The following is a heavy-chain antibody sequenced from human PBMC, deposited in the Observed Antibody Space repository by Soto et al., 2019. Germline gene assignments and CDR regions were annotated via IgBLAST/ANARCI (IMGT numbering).Heavy chain of an antibody. Sequence: SVKVSCKASGDTFSSYAISWVRQAPGQGLEWMGGIIPKFNTIDHGQKFQGRVTIAADKSTSTAYMELSSLRSDDTAVYYCARVTPGGYFEYWAQGTLVTVS. CDR3: ARVTPGGYFEY. CDR1: GDTFSSYA. D-gene: IGHD1-26*01. J-gene: IGHJ4*02. CDR2: IIPKFNTI. V-gene: IGHV1-69*06.